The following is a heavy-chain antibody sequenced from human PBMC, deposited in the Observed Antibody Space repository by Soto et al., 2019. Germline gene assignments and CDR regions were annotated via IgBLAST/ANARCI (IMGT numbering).Heavy chain of an antibody. CDR2: IYYSGST. V-gene: IGHV4-39*01. CDR1: GGSISSSSYY. CDR3: ARGIVVVPAAIGGSLTAYFDY. D-gene: IGHD2-2*01. Sequence: PSETLSLTCTVSGGSISSSSYYWGWIRQPPGKGLEWIGSIYYSGSTYYNPSLKSRVTISVDTSKNQFSLKLSSVTAADTAVYYCARGIVVVPAAIGGSLTAYFDYWGQGTLVTVSS. J-gene: IGHJ4*02.